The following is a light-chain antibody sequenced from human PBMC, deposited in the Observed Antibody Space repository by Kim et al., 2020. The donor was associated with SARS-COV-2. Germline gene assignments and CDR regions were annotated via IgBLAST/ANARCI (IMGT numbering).Light chain of an antibody. J-gene: IGKJ5*01. CDR3: QQYGSSKVT. V-gene: IGKV3-20*01. CDR2: GAS. CDR1: QSVSSSY. Sequence: LSPGERATLSCRASQSVSSSYLAWYQQKPGQAPRLLIYGASSRATGIPDRFSGSGSGTDFTLTISRLEPEDFAVYYCQQYGSSKVTFGQGTRLELN.